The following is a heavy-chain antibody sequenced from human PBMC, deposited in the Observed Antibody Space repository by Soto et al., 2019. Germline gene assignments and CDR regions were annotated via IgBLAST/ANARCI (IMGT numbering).Heavy chain of an antibody. Sequence: SETLSLTCTVSGGSISSSSYSWGWIRQPPGKGLEWIGTFYNNGNTNYNPSLESRVTISVDTSKNQFSLKVSSVTAADTAVYYCSRGGSGTRGNFDYWGQGTLVTSPQ. CDR2: FYNNGNT. D-gene: IGHD1-26*01. CDR1: GGSISSSSYS. J-gene: IGHJ4*02. CDR3: SRGGSGTRGNFDY. V-gene: IGHV4-39*07.